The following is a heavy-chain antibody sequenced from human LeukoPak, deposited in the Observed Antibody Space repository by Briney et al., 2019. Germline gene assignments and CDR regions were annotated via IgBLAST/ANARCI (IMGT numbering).Heavy chain of an antibody. CDR1: GFTFSSYA. CDR3: ARVITIFGVVLTYGMDV. CDR2: ISYDGSNK. Sequence: GGSLRLSCAASGFTFSSYAMHWVRQAPGKGLEWVAVISYDGSNKYYADSVKGRFTISRDNSKNTLYLQMNSLRAEDTAVYYCARVITIFGVVLTYGMDVWGQGTTVTVSS. D-gene: IGHD3-3*01. V-gene: IGHV3-30-3*01. J-gene: IGHJ6*02.